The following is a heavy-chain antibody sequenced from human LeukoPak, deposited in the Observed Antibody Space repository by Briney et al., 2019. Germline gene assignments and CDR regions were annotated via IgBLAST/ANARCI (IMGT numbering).Heavy chain of an antibody. CDR2: ISSSSSTI. Sequence: PGGSLRLSCAASGFTVSSNYMSWVRQAPGKGLEWVSYISSSSSTIYYADSVKGRFTISRDNAKNSLYLQMNSLRAEDTAVYYCARDRYWGQGTLVTVSS. J-gene: IGHJ4*02. V-gene: IGHV3-48*01. CDR1: GFTVSSNY. CDR3: ARDRY.